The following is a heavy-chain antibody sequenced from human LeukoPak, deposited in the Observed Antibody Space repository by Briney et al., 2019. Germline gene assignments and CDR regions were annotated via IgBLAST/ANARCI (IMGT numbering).Heavy chain of an antibody. Sequence: GGSLRLSCAASGFTFDDYAMHWVRQAPGKGLEWVSGISWNSGSIGYADSVKGRFTISRDNSKNTLFLQMNSLRAEDTAVYYCARTGNPATGDYWGQGTLVTVSS. V-gene: IGHV3-9*01. CDR1: GFTFDDYA. CDR2: ISWNSGSI. J-gene: IGHJ4*02. CDR3: ARTGNPATGDY. D-gene: IGHD1-1*01.